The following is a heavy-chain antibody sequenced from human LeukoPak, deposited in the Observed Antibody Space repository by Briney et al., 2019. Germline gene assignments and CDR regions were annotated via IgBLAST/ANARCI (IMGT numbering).Heavy chain of an antibody. J-gene: IGHJ4*02. V-gene: IGHV3-9*01. Sequence: GGSLRLSCVASGFTFDDYAMHWVRQAPGKGLEWVSAMSWNGDNIAYADSVKGRFTISRDNAKNSLYLQMNSLRPEDTALYYCAKDGSSYSNMLTAYDYWGQGTLVTVSS. CDR3: AKDGSSYSNMLTAYDY. D-gene: IGHD3-16*01. CDR2: MSWNGDNI. CDR1: GFTFDDYA.